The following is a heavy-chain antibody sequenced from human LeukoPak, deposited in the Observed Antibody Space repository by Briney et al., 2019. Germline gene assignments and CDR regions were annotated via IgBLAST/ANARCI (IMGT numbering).Heavy chain of an antibody. V-gene: IGHV4-61*02. D-gene: IGHD3-9*01. CDR1: GGSISSGSYY. Sequence: SETLSLTRTVSGGSISSGSYYWSWIRQPAGKGLEWIGRIYTSGSTNYNPSPKSRVTISVDTSKNQFSLKLSSVTAADTAVYYCARDQGEKSAYYDILTGYYAFDIWGQGTMVTVSS. CDR2: IYTSGST. CDR3: ARDQGEKSAYYDILTGYYAFDI. J-gene: IGHJ3*02.